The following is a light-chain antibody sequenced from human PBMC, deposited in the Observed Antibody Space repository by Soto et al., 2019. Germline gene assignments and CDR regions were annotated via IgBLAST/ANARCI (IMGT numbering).Light chain of an antibody. CDR1: SSSIGAGYE. CDR2: GNG. J-gene: IGLJ1*01. CDR3: QSYDKRLTAYV. V-gene: IGLV1-40*01. Sequence: VLTHPPSVSWAPGQRVTISCSGTSSSIGAGYEVHWYHQLPGTAPKLVVSGNGNRPSGVPDRLSASKSGTSASLAITGLQAEDEGHYYCQSYDKRLTAYVFGTGTKVTVL.